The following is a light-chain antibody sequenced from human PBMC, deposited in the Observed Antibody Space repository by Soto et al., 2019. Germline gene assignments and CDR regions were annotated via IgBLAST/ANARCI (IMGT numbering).Light chain of an antibody. J-gene: IGKJ5*01. Sequence: EIVLTQSPGTRSLSPWERATLSCRASQSVSSFLAWYQQKPGQAPRLLIYDASNRATGIPARFSGSGSGTDFTLTISSREPADFAVYYCQQRSNWPITFGQGTRLEIK. V-gene: IGKV3-11*01. CDR1: QSVSSF. CDR3: QQRSNWPIT. CDR2: DAS.